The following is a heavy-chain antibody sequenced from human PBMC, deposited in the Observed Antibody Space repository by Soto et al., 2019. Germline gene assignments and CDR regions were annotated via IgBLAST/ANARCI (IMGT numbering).Heavy chain of an antibody. Sequence: QVQLVESGGGVVQPGRSLRLSCAASGFTFSSYGMHWVRQAPGKGLEWVAVISYDGSNKYYADSAKGRFTISRDNSKNTLYLQMNSLRAEDTAVYYCAKCQRTGAHYYYGMDVWGQGTTVTVSS. CDR1: GFTFSSYG. V-gene: IGHV3-30*18. CDR2: ISYDGSNK. D-gene: IGHD1-1*01. CDR3: AKCQRTGAHYYYGMDV. J-gene: IGHJ6*02.